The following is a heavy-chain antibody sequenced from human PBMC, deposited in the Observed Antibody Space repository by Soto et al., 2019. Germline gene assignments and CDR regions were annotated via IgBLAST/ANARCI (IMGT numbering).Heavy chain of an antibody. V-gene: IGHV1-69*13. J-gene: IGHJ4*02. CDR1: GGTFGSYG. D-gene: IGHD2-2*01. CDR3: AREGAITQSMDQ. CDR2: IIPIVDTT. Sequence: ASVKVSCKASGGTFGSYGISWVRQAPGQGLEWLGGIIPIVDTTNHAQKFQGRVTFIADESTTTVYMELSSLKFEDTAVYYCAREGAITQSMDQWGQGTLVTVS.